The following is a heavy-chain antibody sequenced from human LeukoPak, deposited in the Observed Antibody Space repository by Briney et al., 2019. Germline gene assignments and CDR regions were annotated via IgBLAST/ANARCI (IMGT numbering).Heavy chain of an antibody. CDR1: GYTFTGYY. CDR3: ASGIVGATTDYYGMDV. V-gene: IGHV1-2*04. Sequence: RWASVKVSCKASGYTFTGYYMHWVRQAPGQGLEWMGWINPNSGGTNYAQKFQGWVTMTRDTSISTAYMELSRLRSDDTAVYYCASGIVGATTDYYGMDVWGQGTTVTVSS. CDR2: INPNSGGT. D-gene: IGHD1-26*01. J-gene: IGHJ6*02.